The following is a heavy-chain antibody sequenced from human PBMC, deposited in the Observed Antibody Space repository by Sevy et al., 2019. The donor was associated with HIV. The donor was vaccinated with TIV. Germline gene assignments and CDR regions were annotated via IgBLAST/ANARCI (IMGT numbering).Heavy chain of an antibody. CDR2: IWYDGSNK. CDR1: GFTFSSYG. J-gene: IGHJ4*02. D-gene: IGHD1-26*01. Sequence: GGSLRLSCAASGFTFSSYGMHWVRQAPGKGLEWVAVIWYDGSNKYYADSVKGRFTISRDNSKNTLYLQMNSLRAEDXXXXXXXXXXXXXTEILLDYWGQGTLVTVSS. V-gene: IGHV3-33*01. CDR3: XXXXXXXTEILLDY.